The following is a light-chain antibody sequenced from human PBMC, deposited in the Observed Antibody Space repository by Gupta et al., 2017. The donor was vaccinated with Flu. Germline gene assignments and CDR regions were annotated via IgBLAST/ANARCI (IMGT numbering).Light chain of an antibody. CDR3: QQYYSYPLT. J-gene: IGKJ2*01. V-gene: IGKV1-8*01. Sequence: AIRMTQSPSSFSASTGDRVTITCRASQGISTYLAWYQQKPGNAPNLLIYGATTLQSGVPLRFNGSGSGTDFTLTISCLQSEDFASYYCQQYYSYPLTFGQGTKVEIK. CDR2: GAT. CDR1: QGISTY.